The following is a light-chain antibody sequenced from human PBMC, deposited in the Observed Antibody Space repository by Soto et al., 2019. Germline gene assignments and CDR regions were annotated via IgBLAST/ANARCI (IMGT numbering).Light chain of an antibody. CDR2: EVS. CDR1: SSGVGGYNY. V-gene: IGLV2-14*01. CDR3: SAFTSTYTFV. Sequence: QSALTQPASVSGSPGQSIAISCTGTSSGVGGYNYVSWYQQHPGKAPKLLISEVSNRPSGVSDRFSGSKSGNTASLTISGLQTEDEADYYCSAFTSTYTFVFGSGTQLTVL. J-gene: IGLJ1*01.